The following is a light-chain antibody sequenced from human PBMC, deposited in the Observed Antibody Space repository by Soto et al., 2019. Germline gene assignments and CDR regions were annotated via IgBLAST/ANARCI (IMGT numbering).Light chain of an antibody. CDR2: GAS. CDR3: QQYGSSPMYT. J-gene: IGKJ2*01. CDR1: QSVSTRY. Sequence: ENVLTQSPGTLSLSPGERATLSCRASQSVSTRYLAWYQQKPGQAPRLLIYGASSRAPGIPDRFSGGGSGTDFTLTISRLEPEDSAVYYCQQYGSSPMYTFGQGTKLEIK. V-gene: IGKV3-20*01.